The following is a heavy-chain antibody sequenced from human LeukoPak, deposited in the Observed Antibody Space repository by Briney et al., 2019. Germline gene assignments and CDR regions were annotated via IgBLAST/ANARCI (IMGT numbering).Heavy chain of an antibody. CDR1: GYTFTGYY. J-gene: IGHJ4*02. V-gene: IGHV1-2*02. D-gene: IGHD1-26*01. Sequence: ASVTVSCKASGYTFTGYYLHWVRQAPGQGLEWMGWINAKNGDTEYAQKLQGRVTMTRDTSISTAYMEPTSLRYDDTAVYFCARVTSGSYHYWGQGTLVTVSS. CDR3: ARVTSGSYHY. CDR2: INAKNGDT.